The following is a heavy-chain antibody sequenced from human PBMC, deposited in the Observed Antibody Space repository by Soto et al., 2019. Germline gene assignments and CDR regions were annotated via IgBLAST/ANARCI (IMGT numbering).Heavy chain of an antibody. CDR2: IRTYNGNT. CDR1: GYTFTSYG. V-gene: IGHV1-18*01. CDR3: ARCLRRVRAFYYMDV. D-gene: IGHD4-17*01. J-gene: IGHJ6*03. Sequence: QVQLVQSGAEVKEAGASVKVSCKTSGYTFTSYGISWVRQAPGQGLEWMGWIRTYNGNTNYAEKVQGRLTLTTDTSTNTAYMELRSLRSDDTAVYYCARCLRRVRAFYYMDVWGKVTTVTLSS.